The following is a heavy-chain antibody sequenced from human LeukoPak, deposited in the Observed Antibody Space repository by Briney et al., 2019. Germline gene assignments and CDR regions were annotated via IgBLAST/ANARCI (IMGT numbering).Heavy chain of an antibody. D-gene: IGHD4-23*01. CDR3: ATLTGGDDAFDI. J-gene: IGHJ3*02. V-gene: IGHV4-38-2*02. Sequence: SETLSLTCTVSGYSISSGYYWGWIRQPPGKGLEWIGSIYHSGSIYYNPSLKSRITISVDTSKNQFSLKLSSVTAADTAVYYCATLTGGDDAFDIWGQGTMVTVSS. CDR2: IYHSGSI. CDR1: GYSISSGYY.